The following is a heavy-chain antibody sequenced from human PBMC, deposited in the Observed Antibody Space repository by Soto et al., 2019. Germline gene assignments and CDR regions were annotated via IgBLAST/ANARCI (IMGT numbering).Heavy chain of an antibody. CDR1: GYIFTNND. J-gene: IGHJ4*02. CDR2: MNPGSGDT. CDR3: ARDMGSSTSGGY. V-gene: IGHV1-8*01. Sequence: ASVKVSCKASGYIFTNNDVSWVRQATGQGLEWMGWMNPGSGDTGYAQKFQGRVTMTRNISIATAYMELSSLRSDDTAVYYCARDMGSSTSGGYWGQGTLVTVSS. D-gene: IGHD6-6*01.